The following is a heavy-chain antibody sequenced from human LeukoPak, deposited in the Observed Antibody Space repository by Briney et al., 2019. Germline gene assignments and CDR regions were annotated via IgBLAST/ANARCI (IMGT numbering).Heavy chain of an antibody. J-gene: IGHJ3*02. CDR1: GGSISSYY. D-gene: IGHD6-6*01. V-gene: IGHV4-4*07. CDR3: ARGEYSSSADDDAFDI. Sequence: LETLSLTCTVSGGSISSYYWSWIRQPAGKGLEWIGRIYTSGSTNYSPSLKSRVTMSVDTSKNQFSLKLSSVTAADTAVYYCARGEYSSSADDDAFDIWGQGTMVTVSS. CDR2: IYTSGST.